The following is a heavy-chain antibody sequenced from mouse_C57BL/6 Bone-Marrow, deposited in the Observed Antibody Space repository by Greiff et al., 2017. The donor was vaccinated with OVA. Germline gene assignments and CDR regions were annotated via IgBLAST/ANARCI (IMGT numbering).Heavy chain of an antibody. CDR1: GYTFTSYG. CDR2: IYPRSGNT. CDR3: ATYGSSNYYFDC. Sequence: QVQLKQSGAELARPGASVKLSCKASGYTFTSYGISWVKQRTGQGLEWIGEIYPRSGNTYYNEKFKGKATLTADKSSSTAYMELRSLTSEDSAVYFCATYGSSNYYFDCWGQGTTLTVSS. V-gene: IGHV1-81*01. D-gene: IGHD1-1*01. J-gene: IGHJ2*01.